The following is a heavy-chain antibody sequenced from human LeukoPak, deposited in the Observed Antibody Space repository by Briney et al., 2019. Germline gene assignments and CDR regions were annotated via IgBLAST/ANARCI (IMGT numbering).Heavy chain of an antibody. D-gene: IGHD3-10*01. CDR2: INPNSGGT. Sequence: ASVKVSCKASGYTFTGYYMHWVRQAPGQGLEWMGWINPNSGGTNYAQKFQGWVTMTRDTSISTAYMELSRLRSDDTAVYYCVITMVRGVGNAFDIWGQGIMVTVSS. CDR1: GYTFTGYY. J-gene: IGHJ3*02. V-gene: IGHV1-2*04. CDR3: VITMVRGVGNAFDI.